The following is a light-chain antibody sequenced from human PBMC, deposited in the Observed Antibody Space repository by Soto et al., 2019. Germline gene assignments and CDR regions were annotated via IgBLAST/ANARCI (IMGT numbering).Light chain of an antibody. V-gene: IGKV3-20*01. J-gene: IGKJ5*01. CDR3: QQYGSAPFT. Sequence: ESVLTQSPGTLSLSPGESATLSCRASQSVSSSYLGWYQQKPGQAPRLLIYAASSRATGIPDRFSGSGSWTDCTLTISRLEPEDFAVYYCQQYGSAPFTFGQGAGLEIK. CDR1: QSVSSSY. CDR2: AAS.